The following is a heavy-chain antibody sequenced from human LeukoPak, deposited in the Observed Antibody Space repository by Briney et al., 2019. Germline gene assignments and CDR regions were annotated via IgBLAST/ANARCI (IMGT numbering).Heavy chain of an antibody. V-gene: IGHV3-53*01. D-gene: IGHD3-3*01. CDR3: ARTYYDFWSGSFFDY. Sequence: QPGGSLRLSCAASGFTVSSNYMSWVRQAPGKGLEWVSVIYSGGSTYYADSVKGRFTISRDNSKNTLYLQMNSLRAEDTAVYYCARTYYDFWSGSFFDYWGQGSLVTVSS. CDR2: IYSGGST. J-gene: IGHJ4*02. CDR1: GFTVSSNY.